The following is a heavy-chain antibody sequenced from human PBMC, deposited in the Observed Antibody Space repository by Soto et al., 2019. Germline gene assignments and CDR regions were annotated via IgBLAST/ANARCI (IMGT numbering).Heavy chain of an antibody. D-gene: IGHD1-20*01. CDR3: ETARTRYNQNYFDY. Sequence: SSETLSLTCAVSGGSISGSYYYWGWLRQSPGKGPEWIGSVFYTGFTSYNPSLESRVSVSVEPSKNQFSLKVHGMSAADTAVYYCETARTRYNQNYFDYWGQGALVTVSS. CDR1: GGSISGSYYY. V-gene: IGHV4-39*01. CDR2: VFYTGFT. J-gene: IGHJ4*02.